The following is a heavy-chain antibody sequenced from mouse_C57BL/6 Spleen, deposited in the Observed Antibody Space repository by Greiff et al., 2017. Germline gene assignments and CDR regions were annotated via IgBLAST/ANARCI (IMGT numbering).Heavy chain of an antibody. D-gene: IGHD2-3*01. CDR3: ARWDGYYLYAMDY. CDR1: GYSITSYY. CDR2: ISYSGST. Sequence: EVKLLESGPGLAKPSQTLSLTCSVTGYSITSYYWHWIRKFPGNKLEYMGYISYSGSTYYNPSLKSRISITLDTSKNQYYLQLKSVTTEDTATYYCARWDGYYLYAMDYWGQGTSVTVSS. J-gene: IGHJ4*01. V-gene: IGHV3-8*01.